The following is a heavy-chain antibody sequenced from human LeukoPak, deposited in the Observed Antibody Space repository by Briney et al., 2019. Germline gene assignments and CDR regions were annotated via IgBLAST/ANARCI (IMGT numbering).Heavy chain of an antibody. CDR3: ARLELGYCSTTSCLFDY. V-gene: IGHV4-39*01. CDR1: GGSISSSSYY. D-gene: IGHD2-2*01. CDR2: TYYTGST. J-gene: IGHJ4*02. Sequence: PSETLSLTFTVSGGSISSSSYYWGWIRQAPGKGLEWIGTTYYTGSTYYNPSLKSRVTISGDTSKNQFSLKLSSVTAADTAVYYCARLELGYCSTTSCLFDYWGQGTLVTVSS.